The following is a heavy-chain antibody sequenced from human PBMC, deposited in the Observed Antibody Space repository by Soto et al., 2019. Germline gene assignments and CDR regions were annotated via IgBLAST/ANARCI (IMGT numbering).Heavy chain of an antibody. J-gene: IGHJ4*02. Sequence: EASVKVSCKASGYTFTSYGISWVRQAPGQGLEWMGWISAYNGNTNYAQKLQGRVTMTTDTSTSTAYMELRSLRSDDTAVYYCARDLFNRFGELFNRDYWGQGTLVTVSS. CDR3: ARDLFNRFGELFNRDY. CDR1: GYTFTSYG. D-gene: IGHD3-10*01. CDR2: ISAYNGNT. V-gene: IGHV1-18*01.